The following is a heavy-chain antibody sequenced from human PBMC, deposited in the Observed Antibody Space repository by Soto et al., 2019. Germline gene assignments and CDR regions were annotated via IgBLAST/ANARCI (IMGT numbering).Heavy chain of an antibody. J-gene: IGHJ3*02. CDR2: IAGTSYYT. D-gene: IGHD1-26*01. CDR3: ARAKSSRRDDAFDI. CDR1: GFTFSDYY. Sequence: QVQLVESGGGLVEPGGSLRLSCGASGFTFSDYYMTWIRQAPGKGLEWVSYIAGTSYYTNYADSVKGRFIISRDNAKSSLNLQMKSLRAEDTAVYYCARAKSSRRDDAFDIWGQGTVVTVSS. V-gene: IGHV3-11*05.